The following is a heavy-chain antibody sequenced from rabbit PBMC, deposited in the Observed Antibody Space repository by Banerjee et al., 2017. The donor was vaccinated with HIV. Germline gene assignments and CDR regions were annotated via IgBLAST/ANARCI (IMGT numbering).Heavy chain of an antibody. CDR2: IYTGSGGIT. Sequence: QSLEESGGDLVKPGASLTLTCTASGFDLSSGYYMCWVRQAPGKGLEWIGCIYTGSGGITYYANWAKGRFTISKTSSTTVTLQMASLTAADTATYFCARNEYTGTAYDLWGPGTLVTVS. D-gene: IGHD7-1*01. CDR3: ARNEYTGTAYDL. J-gene: IGHJ4*01. CDR1: GFDLSSGYY. V-gene: IGHV1S40*01.